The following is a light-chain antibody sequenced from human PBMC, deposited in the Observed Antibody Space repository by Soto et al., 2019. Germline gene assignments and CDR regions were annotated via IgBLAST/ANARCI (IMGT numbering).Light chain of an antibody. V-gene: IGLV1-44*01. CDR3: SAWDDSLNGRV. Sequence: QSVLTQPPSASGTPGQRVTISCSGSSSNIGSNYVNWYQHLPGTAPKLLIYSNNQRPSGVPDRFSGSKSDTSASLAVSGLQSEDEADYYCSAWDDSLNGRVFGGGTKFTVL. J-gene: IGLJ2*01. CDR2: SNN. CDR1: SSNIGSNY.